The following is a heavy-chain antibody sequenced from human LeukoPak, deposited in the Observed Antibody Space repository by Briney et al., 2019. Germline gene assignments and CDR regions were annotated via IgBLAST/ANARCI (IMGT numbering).Heavy chain of an antibody. Sequence: SETLSLTCAVSGGSISNNNWWIWVRQSPEKGLEWIGEIYHDGSTNYNPSLKSRVTISMDKSKNQLSLKLNFVTAADTAVYYCARDRGGYTYSHDYWGQGTLVTVSS. V-gene: IGHV4-4*02. CDR1: GGSISNNNW. J-gene: IGHJ4*02. D-gene: IGHD5-18*01. CDR3: ARDRGGYTYSHDY. CDR2: IYHDGST.